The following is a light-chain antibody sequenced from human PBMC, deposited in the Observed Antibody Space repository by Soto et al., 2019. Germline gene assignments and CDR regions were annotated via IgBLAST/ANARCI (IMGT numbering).Light chain of an antibody. Sequence: EIVLTQSPGTLSLSPGERATLSCRASQSVNNYLAWYQQKPGQAPRLLIYGASSRATGIPDRFSGSGSGTDFTLTISRLEPEDFAVYYCHQYDSWTFGQGTKVDIK. CDR2: GAS. V-gene: IGKV3-20*01. J-gene: IGKJ1*01. CDR1: QSVNNY. CDR3: HQYDSWT.